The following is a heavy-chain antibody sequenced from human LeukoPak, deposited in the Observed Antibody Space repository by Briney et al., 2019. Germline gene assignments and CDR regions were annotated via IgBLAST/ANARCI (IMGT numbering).Heavy chain of an antibody. J-gene: IGHJ3*02. V-gene: IGHV1-24*01. D-gene: IGHD6-6*01. CDR3: AAEVDYSSSGAFDI. CDR1: GYTFTGYY. Sequence: ASVKVSCKASGYTFTGYYMHWVRQAPGKGLEWMGGFDPEDGETIYALKFQGRVTMTEDTSTDTAYMELSSLRSEDTAVYYCAAEVDYSSSGAFDIWGQGTMVTVSS. CDR2: FDPEDGET.